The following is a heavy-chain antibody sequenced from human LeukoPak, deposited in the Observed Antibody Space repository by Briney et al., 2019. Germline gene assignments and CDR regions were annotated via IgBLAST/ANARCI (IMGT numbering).Heavy chain of an antibody. V-gene: IGHV3-7*01. CDR1: GFTFSSYW. J-gene: IGHJ4*02. D-gene: IGHD5-18*01. CDR3: ARDRGYSYDIYYFNY. Sequence: GGSLRLSCAASGFTFSSYWMSWVRQAPGKGLEWVANIKQDGSEKYYVDSVKGRFTISRDNAKNSLYLQMNSLRAEDTAVYYCARDRGYSYDIYYFNYWGQGTLVTVSS. CDR2: IKQDGSEK.